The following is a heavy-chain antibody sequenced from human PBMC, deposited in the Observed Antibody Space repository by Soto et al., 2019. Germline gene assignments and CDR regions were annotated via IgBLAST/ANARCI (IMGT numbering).Heavy chain of an antibody. D-gene: IGHD3-16*01. CDR2: IIPIFGTA. CDR1: GGTFSSYA. CDR3: GYMITFGGVTPSDY. Sequence: SVKVSCKASGGTFSSYAISWVRQAPGQGLEWMGGIIPIFGTANYAQKFQGRVTITADESTSTAYMELSSLRSEDTAVYYCGYMITFGGVTPSDYWGQGTLVTVSS. V-gene: IGHV1-69*13. J-gene: IGHJ4*02.